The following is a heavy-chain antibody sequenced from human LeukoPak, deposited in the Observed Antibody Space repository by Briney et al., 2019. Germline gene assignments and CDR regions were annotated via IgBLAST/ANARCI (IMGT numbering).Heavy chain of an antibody. V-gene: IGHV3-21*01. CDR1: GFTFSSYS. CDR3: ARELVGTIWFGNYGMDV. Sequence: GGSLRLSCAASGFTFSSYSMNWVRQAPGKGLEWVSFISSSSNYIYYTDSLKGRFTISRDNAKNSLYLQMNSLRAEDAAVYYWARELVGTIWFGNYGMDVWGQGTTVTVSS. CDR2: ISSSSNYI. D-gene: IGHD3-10*01. J-gene: IGHJ6*02.